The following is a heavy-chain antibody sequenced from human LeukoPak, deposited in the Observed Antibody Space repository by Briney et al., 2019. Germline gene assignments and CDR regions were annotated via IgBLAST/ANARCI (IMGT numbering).Heavy chain of an antibody. CDR3: AREHLFSGSENYVLHNWFDP. J-gene: IGHJ5*02. CDR1: GYNFTDYY. D-gene: IGHD3-10*01. V-gene: IGHV1-2*02. Sequence: GASVPVSCRASGYNFTDYYMLWVRQAPGQGLEWMGRINPDTGGTNSAQRFQGRVTMTTDTSIRTAYMELSSLRSDDTAVYYSAREHLFSGSENYVLHNWFDPWGQGTLVTVSS. CDR2: INPDTGGT.